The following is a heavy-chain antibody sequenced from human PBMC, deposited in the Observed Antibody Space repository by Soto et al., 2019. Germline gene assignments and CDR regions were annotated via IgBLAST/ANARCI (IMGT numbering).Heavy chain of an antibody. D-gene: IGHD1-26*01. CDR3: MDCKRRWEY. CDR2: ISYSGST. V-gene: IGHV4-39*01. J-gene: IGHJ4*02. Sequence: QLQLQESGPGLVQPSETLSLTCTVSGVSISSRDYYWGWIRQPPGKGLEWIGMISYSGSTYYSPSLTGRVPISPDTTTNQFSPALCSVTAADTAVFLRMDCKRRWEYWGQGTVVTASS. CDR1: GVSISSRDYY.